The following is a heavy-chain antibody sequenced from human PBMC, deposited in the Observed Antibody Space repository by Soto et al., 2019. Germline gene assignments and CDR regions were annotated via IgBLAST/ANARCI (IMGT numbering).Heavy chain of an antibody. Sequence: GGYLRLSCAASGFTFDDYAMHWVRQAPGKGLEWVSGISWNSGSIGYADSVKGRFTISRDNAKNSLYLQMNSLRAEDTALYYCAKGQHYYDSSGYLYWYFDLWGRGTLVTVSS. J-gene: IGHJ2*01. CDR2: ISWNSGSI. CDR3: AKGQHYYDSSGYLYWYFDL. V-gene: IGHV3-9*01. CDR1: GFTFDDYA. D-gene: IGHD3-22*01.